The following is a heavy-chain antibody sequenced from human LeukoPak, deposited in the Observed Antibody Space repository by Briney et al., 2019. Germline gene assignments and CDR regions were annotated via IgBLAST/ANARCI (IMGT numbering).Heavy chain of an antibody. CDR2: IKLDGSER. V-gene: IGHV3-7*01. CDR3: AKPITISGATDGFDI. J-gene: IGHJ3*02. Sequence: GGSLRLYCATSGFAFSTYWMNWIRQAPGKWLECVANIKLDGSERYYLDSVKGRFTISRNNAKNSLYLQMSSLRAEDTAVYYCAKPITISGATDGFDIWGQGAKVTVSS. CDR1: GFAFSTYW. D-gene: IGHD1-14*01.